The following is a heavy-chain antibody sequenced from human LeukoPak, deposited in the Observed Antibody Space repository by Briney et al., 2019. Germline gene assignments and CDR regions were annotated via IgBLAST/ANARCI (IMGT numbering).Heavy chain of an antibody. Sequence: SETLSLTCTVSGYSISSGYYWGWIRQPPGKGLEWIGSIYHSGSTYYNPSLKSRVTISVDTSKNQFSLKLSSVTAADTAVYYCARAATTVVTAGALDMWGQGTMVTVSS. CDR3: ARAATTVVTAGALDM. CDR2: IYHSGST. D-gene: IGHD4-23*01. V-gene: IGHV4-38-2*02. CDR1: GYSISSGYY. J-gene: IGHJ3*02.